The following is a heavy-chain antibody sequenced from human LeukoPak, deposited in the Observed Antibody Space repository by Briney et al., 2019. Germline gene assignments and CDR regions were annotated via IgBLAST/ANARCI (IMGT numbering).Heavy chain of an antibody. CDR1: GYTFTSYG. D-gene: IGHD4-17*01. CDR2: IIPILGIA. V-gene: IGHV1-69*04. Sequence: SVKVSCKASGYTFTSYGISWVRQAPGQGLEWMGRIIPILGIANYAQKFQGRVTITADKSTSTAYMELSSLRSEDTAVYYCARITGDYEAFDIWGQGTMVTVSS. CDR3: ARITGDYEAFDI. J-gene: IGHJ3*02.